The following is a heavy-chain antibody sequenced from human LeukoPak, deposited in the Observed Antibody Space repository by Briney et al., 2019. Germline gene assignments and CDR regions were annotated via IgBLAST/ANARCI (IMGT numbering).Heavy chain of an antibody. Sequence: SETLSLTCGVSGGSISNGNWWSWVRQPPGKGLEWIGEIYRTGSANYNPSLKSRVTISVDKSKNQFSLSLNSVTAADTAVYYCVRCGSYCLDYWGQGTLVTVSS. CDR2: IYRTGSA. V-gene: IGHV4-4*02. CDR1: GGSISNGNW. D-gene: IGHD1-26*01. CDR3: VRCGSYCLDY. J-gene: IGHJ4*02.